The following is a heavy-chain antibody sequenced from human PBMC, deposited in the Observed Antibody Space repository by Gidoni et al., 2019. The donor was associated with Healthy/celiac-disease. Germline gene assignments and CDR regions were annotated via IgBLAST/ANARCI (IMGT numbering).Heavy chain of an antibody. D-gene: IGHD3-22*01. CDR2: IYYSGST. CDR1: GGSISSGGYS. V-gene: IGHV4-30-4*01. CDR3: ARVRDYYDSSGAASPLFDY. Sequence: QVQLQESGPGLVKPSQTLSLTCAVSGGSISSGGYSWSWIRPPPGKGLEWIGYIYYSGSTYYNPSLKSRVTISVDTSKNQFSLKLSSVTAADTAVYYCARVRDYYDSSGAASPLFDYWGQGTLVTVSS. J-gene: IGHJ4*02.